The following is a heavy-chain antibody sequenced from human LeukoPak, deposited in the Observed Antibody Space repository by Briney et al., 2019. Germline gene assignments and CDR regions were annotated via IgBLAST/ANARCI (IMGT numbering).Heavy chain of an antibody. CDR2: IYHTGDI. CDR1: GASIRSYY. Sequence: SETLSLTCTVSGASIRSYYWAWIRQPPGKGLEWIGNIYHTGDINYSPSLESRVAISVDTSKNQFSLKLTSVTAADTAVYYCARDRGYYASGSYYKSGWFDPWGQGTLVTVSS. CDR3: ARDRGYYASGSYYKSGWFDP. J-gene: IGHJ5*02. V-gene: IGHV4-59*01. D-gene: IGHD3-10*01.